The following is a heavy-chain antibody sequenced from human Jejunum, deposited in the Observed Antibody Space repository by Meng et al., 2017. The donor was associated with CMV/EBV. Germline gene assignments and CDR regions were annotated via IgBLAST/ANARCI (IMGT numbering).Heavy chain of an antibody. J-gene: IGHJ5*02. CDR3: ARECVGEAYDCQWNYWFDP. D-gene: IGHD3-16*01. CDR1: GGPISGYY. V-gene: IGHV4-4*07. CDR2: FHPGGTT. Sequence: QVQLHESGRGLVRSSEPLPLPCSGPGGPISGYYWSWVRQPAGKRLEWIGRFHPGGTTNYNPSLENRITVSVDSSKNQFFLKLTSVTAADTAIYYCARECVGEAYDCQWNYWFDPWGRGTLVTVSS.